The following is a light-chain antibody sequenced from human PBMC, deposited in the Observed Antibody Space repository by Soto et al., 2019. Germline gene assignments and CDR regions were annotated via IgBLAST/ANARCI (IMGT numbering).Light chain of an antibody. CDR3: QHCYNGTPRT. CDR1: QSVSNN. CDR2: GAS. Sequence: EIVLTLSLGILLLQKRERATLSCGAIQSVSNNYLAWYHQKPGQAPRLLIYGASTRATGIPARFSGSGSGTEFTLTISSRQSEDFAGYYCQHCYNGTPRTFGQGTKVDI. J-gene: IGKJ1*01. V-gene: IGKV3-15*01.